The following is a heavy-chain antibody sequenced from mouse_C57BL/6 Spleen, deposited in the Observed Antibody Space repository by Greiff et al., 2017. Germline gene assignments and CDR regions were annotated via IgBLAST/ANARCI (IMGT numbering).Heavy chain of an antibody. CDR2: ISGGGGNT. V-gene: IGHV5-9*01. D-gene: IGHD3-2*02. J-gene: IGHJ2*01. Sequence: DVKLVESGGGLVKPGGSLKLSCAASGFTFSSYTMSWVRQTPEKRLEWVATISGGGGNTYYPDSVKGRFTIPRDNAKNTLYLQMSSLRSEDTALYYCARLLTAQAYYFDYWGQGTTLTVSS. CDR3: ARLLTAQAYYFDY. CDR1: GFTFSSYT.